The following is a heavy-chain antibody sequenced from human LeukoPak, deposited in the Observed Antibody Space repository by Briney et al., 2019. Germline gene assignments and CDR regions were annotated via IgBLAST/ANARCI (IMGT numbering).Heavy chain of an antibody. CDR1: GFTFSHYA. Sequence: GGALRLSCAASGFTFSHYAVSWVRQAPGKGLEWVSSISSSSSYIYYADSVKGRFTISRDNAKNSLYLQMNSLRAEDTAVYYCARDYYDSSGTPDYWGQGTLVTVSS. CDR2: ISSSSSYI. CDR3: ARDYYDSSGTPDY. V-gene: IGHV3-21*01. D-gene: IGHD3-22*01. J-gene: IGHJ4*02.